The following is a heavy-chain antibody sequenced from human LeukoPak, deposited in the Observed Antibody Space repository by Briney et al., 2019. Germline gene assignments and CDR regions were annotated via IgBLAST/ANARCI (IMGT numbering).Heavy chain of an antibody. CDR1: GFTFSSYD. J-gene: IGHJ6*03. V-gene: IGHV3-30*04. D-gene: IGHD3-10*01. Sequence: GRSLRLSCAASGFTFSSYDMHWVRQAPGKGLEWVAVISYDGSNKNYADSVKGRFTISGDNSKNTLYLQMKSLRAEDTAVYYCAKDIGVFDSTSMDVWGKGTTVTVSS. CDR2: ISYDGSNK. CDR3: AKDIGVFDSTSMDV.